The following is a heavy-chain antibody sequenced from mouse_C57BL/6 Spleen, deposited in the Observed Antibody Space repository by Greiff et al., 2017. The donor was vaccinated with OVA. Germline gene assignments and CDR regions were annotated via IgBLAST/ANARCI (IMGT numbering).Heavy chain of an antibody. CDR1: GYTFTDYE. CDR2: IDPETGGT. V-gene: IGHV1-15*01. D-gene: IGHD4-1*01. CDR3: TRGELGHY. J-gene: IGHJ3*01. Sequence: QVQLQQSGAELVRPGASVTLSCKASGYTFTDYEMHWVKQTPVHGLEWIGAIDPETGGTAYNQKFKGKAILTADKSSSTAYMELRSLTSEDSAVYYCTRGELGHYWGQGTLVTVSA.